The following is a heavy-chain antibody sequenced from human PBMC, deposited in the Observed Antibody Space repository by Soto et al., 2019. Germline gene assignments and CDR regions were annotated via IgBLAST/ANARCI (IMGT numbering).Heavy chain of an antibody. CDR3: ARRFGNYYDSSGYYYEGAFDI. CDR1: GYTFTSYA. V-gene: IGHV1-3*01. D-gene: IGHD3-22*01. J-gene: IGHJ3*02. CDR2: INAGNGNT. Sequence: ASVKVSCKASGYTFTSYAMHWVRQAPGQRLEWMGWINAGNGNTKYSQKFQGRVTITRDTSASTAYMELSSLRSEDTAVYYCARRFGNYYDSSGYYYEGAFDIWGQGTMVPSPQ.